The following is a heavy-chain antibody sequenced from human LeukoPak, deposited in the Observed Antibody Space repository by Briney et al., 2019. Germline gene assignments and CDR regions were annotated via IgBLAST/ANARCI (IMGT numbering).Heavy chain of an antibody. CDR3: ARYYGSGRDPDY. CDR2: INPNSGGT. CDR1: GYTFTGYY. V-gene: IGHV1-2*02. Sequence: ASVKVSCRASGYTFTGYYMHWVRQAPGQGLEWMGWINPNSGGTNYAQKFQGRVTMTRDTSISTAYMELSRLRSDDTAVYFCARYYGSGRDPDYWGQGTLVTVSS. D-gene: IGHD3-10*01. J-gene: IGHJ4*02.